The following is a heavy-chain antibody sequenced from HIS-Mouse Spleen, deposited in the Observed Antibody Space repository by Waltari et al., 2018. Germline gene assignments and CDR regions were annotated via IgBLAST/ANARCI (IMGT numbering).Heavy chain of an antibody. V-gene: IGHV3-30*18. CDR3: AKDKHHALDY. CDR2: ISYDGSNK. J-gene: IGHJ4*02. Sequence: QVQLVESGGVVVQPGRSLRLSCAASGFTFISYGMHWVRQAPGKGLEWVAVISYDGSNKYYADSVKGRFTISRDKSKNTLYLQMNSLRAEDTAVYYCAKDKHHALDYWGQGTLVTVSS. CDR1: GFTFISYG.